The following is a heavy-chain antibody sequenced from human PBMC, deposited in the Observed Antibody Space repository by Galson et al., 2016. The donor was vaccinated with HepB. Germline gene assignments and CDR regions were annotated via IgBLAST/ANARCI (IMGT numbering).Heavy chain of an antibody. Sequence: SLRLSCAASGFTFSRYAMSWVRQAPGKGLEWVSSITGSGTTIYYADSVKGRFTISRDNSKNMLYLQLSSLRAEDTAVYYCAKDRADTAMIHYYFDYWGQGTLVTVSS. D-gene: IGHD5-18*01. CDR3: AKDRADTAMIHYYFDY. J-gene: IGHJ4*02. V-gene: IGHV3-23*01. CDR1: GFTFSRYA. CDR2: ITGSGTTI.